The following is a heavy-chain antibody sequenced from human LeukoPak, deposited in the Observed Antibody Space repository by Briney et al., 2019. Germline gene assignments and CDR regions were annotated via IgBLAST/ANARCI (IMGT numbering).Heavy chain of an antibody. CDR2: IKQDGNEK. CDR3: ARDYQGHFEY. D-gene: IGHD2-2*01. CDR1: RLTLGTYW. J-gene: IGHJ4*02. Sequence: TGGSLRLSCAASRLTLGTYWMSWVRQAPGKGLEWVANIKQDGNEKYYVDSVEGRFTISRDNAKNSLYLQMSSLRVEDTAVYYCARDYQGHFEYWGQGTLVTVSS. V-gene: IGHV3-7*05.